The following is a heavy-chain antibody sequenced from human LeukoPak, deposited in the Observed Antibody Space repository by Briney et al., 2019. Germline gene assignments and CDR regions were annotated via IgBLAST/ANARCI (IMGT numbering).Heavy chain of an antibody. V-gene: IGHV4-59*01. CDR3: ARGPGVDFWSSFPNGFDP. Sequence: SETLSLTCTGSGVSISSYYWSWIRQPPGKGLEWIGYIYYSGSTNYNPSLKSRVTISVDTSKNQFSLKLSSVTAADTAVYYCARGPGVDFWSSFPNGFDPWGQGTLVTVSS. D-gene: IGHD3-3*01. CDR1: GVSISSYY. CDR2: IYYSGST. J-gene: IGHJ5*02.